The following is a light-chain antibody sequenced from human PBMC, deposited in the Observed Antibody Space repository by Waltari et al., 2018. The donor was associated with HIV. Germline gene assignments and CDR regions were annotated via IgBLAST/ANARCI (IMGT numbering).Light chain of an antibody. CDR1: YSDVGGYNY. CDR2: EVT. CDR3: SSYTSSSTLV. Sequence: QSALTQPASVSGSPGQSITISCTGTYSDVGGYNYVSWFQQRPGKAPKLIVYEVTHRPSGVSNRFSASKSGNTASLTISGVQAEDEADYYCSSYTSSSTLVFSGGTKLTVL. J-gene: IGLJ2*01. V-gene: IGLV2-14*01.